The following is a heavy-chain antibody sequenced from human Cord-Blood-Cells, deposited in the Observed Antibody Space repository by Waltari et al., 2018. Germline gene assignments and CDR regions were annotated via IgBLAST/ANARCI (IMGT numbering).Heavy chain of an antibody. D-gene: IGHD1-7*01. CDR3: AKSVELELGIDDY. CDR2: ISYDGSNK. J-gene: IGHJ4*02. Sequence: QVQLVESGGGVVQPGRSLRLSCAASGFTFSSYGMHWVRQAPGKGLGWVAVISYDGSNKYYANSVKGRFTISRDNSKNTLYLQMNSLRAEDTAVYYCAKSVELELGIDDYWGQGTLVTVSS. CDR1: GFTFSSYG. V-gene: IGHV3-30*18.